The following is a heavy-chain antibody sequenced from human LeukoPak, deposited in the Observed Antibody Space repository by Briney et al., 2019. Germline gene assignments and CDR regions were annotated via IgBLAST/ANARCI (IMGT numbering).Heavy chain of an antibody. CDR1: GYTFTGFY. CDR2: INPNSGGT. CDR3: ARARWDRARYFDY. V-gene: IGHV1-2*02. D-gene: IGHD1-26*01. J-gene: IGHJ4*02. Sequence: ASVKVSCKASGYTFTGFYIHWVRQAPGQGLEWMGWINPNSGGTIYAQKFQGRVTMTRYTSISTAYMELSRLRSDDTAVYYCARARWDRARYFDYWGQGTLVTVSS.